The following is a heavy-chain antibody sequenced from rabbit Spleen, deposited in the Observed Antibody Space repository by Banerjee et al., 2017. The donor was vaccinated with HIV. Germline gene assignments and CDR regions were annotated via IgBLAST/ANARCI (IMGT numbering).Heavy chain of an antibody. CDR3: ARDTSSSFSSYGMDL. CDR2: IDAGSSGFT. CDR1: GVSFSGNSY. J-gene: IGHJ6*01. Sequence: QSLEESGGDLVKPEASLTLTCIASGVSFSGNSYMCWVRQAPGKGLEWIACIDAGSSGFTYFANWAKGRFTISKTSSTTVTLQMTSLTAADTATYFCARDTSSSFSSYGMDLWGPGTLVTVS. D-gene: IGHD1-1*01. V-gene: IGHV1S40*01.